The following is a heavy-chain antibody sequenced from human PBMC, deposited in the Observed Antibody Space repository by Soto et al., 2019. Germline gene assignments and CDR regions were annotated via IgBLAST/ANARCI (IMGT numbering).Heavy chain of an antibody. V-gene: IGHV1-69*12. J-gene: IGHJ4*02. D-gene: IGHD2-15*01. CDR2: IIPIFGKA. Sequence: QVQLVQSEAEVKKPGSSVKVSCKASGGTFSSYAISWVRQAPGRGLEWMGGIIPIFGKANYAQKLQGKLKITADDATSTVTMELSSLRAEDTAGYYCAGDTSGYCSGGSCSLFDYWGQGTLVTVSS. CDR3: AGDTSGYCSGGSCSLFDY. CDR1: GGTFSSYA.